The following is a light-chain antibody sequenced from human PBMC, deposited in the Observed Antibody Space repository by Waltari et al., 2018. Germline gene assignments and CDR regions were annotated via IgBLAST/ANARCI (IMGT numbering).Light chain of an antibody. V-gene: IGLV2-14*01. Sequence: QSALNQPASVSGSPGQSITISCTGTSSDAGGYNYLSWYQHKPGKAPKLIIYEVSNRPSGVSNRFSGSKSGNTASLTISGLQAEDEGDYYCTSYTSSSISHVLFGGGTKLSVL. J-gene: IGLJ2*01. CDR1: SSDAGGYNY. CDR2: EVS. CDR3: TSYTSSSISHVL.